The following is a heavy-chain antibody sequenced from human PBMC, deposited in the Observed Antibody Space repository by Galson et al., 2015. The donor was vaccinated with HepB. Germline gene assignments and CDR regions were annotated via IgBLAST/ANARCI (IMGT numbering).Heavy chain of an antibody. V-gene: IGHV1-58*02. CDR3: AAAKNVLRYFDWYFDL. CDR1: GFTFSSSA. D-gene: IGHD3-9*01. Sequence: SVKVSCKASGFTFSSSAMQWVRQARGQRLEWIGWIVVGSGNTNYAQKFQERVTITRDMSTSTAYTELSSLRSEDTAVYYCAAAKNVLRYFDWYFDLWGRGTLVTVSS. CDR2: IVVGSGNT. J-gene: IGHJ2*01.